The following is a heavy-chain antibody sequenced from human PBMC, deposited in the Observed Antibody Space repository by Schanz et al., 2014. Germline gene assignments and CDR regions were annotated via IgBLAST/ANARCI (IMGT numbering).Heavy chain of an antibody. D-gene: IGHD2-15*01. Sequence: VQLLESGGGLVQPGGSLRLSCAASGFTFSDYYMTWIRQAPGKGPEWVALVWSDGNTKYYVDSVKGRFTISRDNSMNTLHLQMDGLRVEDTAVYYCARDAVALVPEYFMDVWGKGTPVTVSS. V-gene: IGHV3-33*08. CDR2: VWSDGNTK. CDR1: GFTFSDYY. J-gene: IGHJ6*03. CDR3: ARDAVALVPEYFMDV.